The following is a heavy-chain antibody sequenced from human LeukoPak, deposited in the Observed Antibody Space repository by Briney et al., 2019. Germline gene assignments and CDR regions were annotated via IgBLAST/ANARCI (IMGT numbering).Heavy chain of an antibody. CDR3: ARETTVTNAFDI. CDR1: GGSISSSSYY. Sequence: SETLSLTCTVSGGSISSSSYYLTWIRQPPGKGLEWIGSIYYSGSTYYNPSLKSRVTISVDTSKNQFSLKLSSVTAADTAVYYCARETTVTNAFDIWGQGTMVAVSS. CDR2: IYYSGST. V-gene: IGHV4-39*07. J-gene: IGHJ3*02. D-gene: IGHD4-17*01.